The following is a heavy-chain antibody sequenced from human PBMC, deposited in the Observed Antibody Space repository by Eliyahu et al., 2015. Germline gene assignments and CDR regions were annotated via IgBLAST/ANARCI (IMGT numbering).Heavy chain of an antibody. V-gene: IGHV4-34*01. CDR1: GXSFSGYY. Sequence: QVQLQQWGAGLLKPSETLSLTCXVYGXSFSGYYWXWXRQPPGKGLEWIGEINHXGXTNYNXSLXXRVTISVDTSKNQFSLKLSSVTAADTAVYYCARSPNMVRGVGRFDYWGQGTLVTVSS. CDR3: ARSPNMVRGVGRFDY. J-gene: IGHJ4*02. D-gene: IGHD3-10*01. CDR2: INHXGXT.